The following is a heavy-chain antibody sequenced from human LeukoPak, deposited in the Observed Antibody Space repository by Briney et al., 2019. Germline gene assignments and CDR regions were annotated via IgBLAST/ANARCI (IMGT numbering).Heavy chain of an antibody. CDR1: GFTVSSHY. CDR3: ARDRPYGSVYY. J-gene: IGHJ4*02. CDR2: IYSGGST. Sequence: GGSLTLSCAASGFTVSSHYMSWVRQAPGEGLEWVSVIYSGGSTYSAGSVKGRFTISRDNSQNTPYLQMNSLRAEDTAVYYCARDRPYGSVYYWGQRTLVTVSS. D-gene: IGHD4-11*01. V-gene: IGHV3-66*01.